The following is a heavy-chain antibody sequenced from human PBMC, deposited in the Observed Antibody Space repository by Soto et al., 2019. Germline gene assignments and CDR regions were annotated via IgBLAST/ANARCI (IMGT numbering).Heavy chain of an antibody. Sequence: EVQLLESGGGLVQPGGSLRLSCAASGFTFSSYAMSWVRQAPGKRLEWVSGISGSGGSTYYSDSVKGRFTISRDNSKNTLYLQMNSLRAEDTAVYYCAKDVLRYFYFDYWGQGSLVTVSS. J-gene: IGHJ4*02. CDR2: ISGSGGST. CDR1: GFTFSSYA. CDR3: AKDVLRYFYFDY. V-gene: IGHV3-23*01. D-gene: IGHD3-9*01.